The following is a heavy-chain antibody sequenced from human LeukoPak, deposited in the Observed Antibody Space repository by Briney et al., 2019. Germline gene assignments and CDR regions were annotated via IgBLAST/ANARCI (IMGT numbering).Heavy chain of an antibody. J-gene: IGHJ4*02. CDR3: AKDGYDILSFFDY. Sequence: SGRSLRLSCAVSGFTFSSYGMHWVRQAPGKGLEWMAVISYDGTNKYYADSVKGRFTISRDNSKNTLYLQMNSLRAEDTAVYYCAKDGYDILSFFDYWGQGTLVTVSS. D-gene: IGHD3-9*01. V-gene: IGHV3-30*18. CDR2: ISYDGTNK. CDR1: GFTFSSYG.